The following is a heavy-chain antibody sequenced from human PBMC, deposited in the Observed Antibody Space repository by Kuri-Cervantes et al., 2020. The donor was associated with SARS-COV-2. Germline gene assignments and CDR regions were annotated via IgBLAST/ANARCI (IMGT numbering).Heavy chain of an antibody. CDR3: ARDVVVVPAATSLRGRYGMDV. CDR1: GGTFSSYA. D-gene: IGHD2-2*01. CDR2: IIPIFGTA. V-gene: IGHV1-69*06. J-gene: IGHJ6*02. Sequence: SVKVSCKASGGTFSSYAISWVRQAPGQGLEWMGGIIPIFGTANYAQKFQGRVTITADKSTSTAYMELSSLRSEDTAVYYCARDVVVVPAATSLRGRYGMDVWGQGNTVTVSS.